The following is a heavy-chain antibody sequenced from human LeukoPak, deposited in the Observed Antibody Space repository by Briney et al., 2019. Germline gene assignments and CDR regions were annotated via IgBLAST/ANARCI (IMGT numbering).Heavy chain of an antibody. CDR3: ARTIFGVPDDAFDI. J-gene: IGHJ3*02. D-gene: IGHD3-3*02. V-gene: IGHV1-2*02. Sequence: ASVKVSCKASGYTFTGYYMHWVRQAPEQGLEWMGWINPNSGGTNYAQKFQGRVTMTRDTSISTAYMELSRLRSDDTAVYYCARTIFGVPDDAFDIWGQGTMVTVSS. CDR2: INPNSGGT. CDR1: GYTFTGYY.